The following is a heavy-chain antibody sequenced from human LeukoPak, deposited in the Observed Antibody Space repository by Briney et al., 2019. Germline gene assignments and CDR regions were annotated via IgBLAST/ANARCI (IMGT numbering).Heavy chain of an antibody. Sequence: PGGSLRLSCAASGFTFSSYSMNWVRQAPGKGLEWVSAISGSGGSTYYADSVKGRFTISRDNSKNTLYQQMNSLRAEDTAVYYCAKSSGNYYYYYGMDVWGQGTTVTVSS. CDR2: ISGSGGST. D-gene: IGHD3-3*01. CDR3: AKSSGNYYYYYGMDV. V-gene: IGHV3-23*01. J-gene: IGHJ6*02. CDR1: GFTFSSYS.